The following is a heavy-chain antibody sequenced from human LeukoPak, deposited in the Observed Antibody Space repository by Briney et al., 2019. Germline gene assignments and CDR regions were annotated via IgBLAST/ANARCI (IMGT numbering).Heavy chain of an antibody. J-gene: IGHJ6*02. Sequence: GGSQRLSCAASGFTFSSYGMHWVRQAPGKGLEWVAVISYDGSNKYYADSVKGRFTISRDNSKNTLYLQMNSLRAEDTAVYYCAKHEPYGDYYMDVWGQGTTVTVSS. D-gene: IGHD4-17*01. CDR3: AKHEPYGDYYMDV. CDR2: ISYDGSNK. CDR1: GFTFSSYG. V-gene: IGHV3-30*18.